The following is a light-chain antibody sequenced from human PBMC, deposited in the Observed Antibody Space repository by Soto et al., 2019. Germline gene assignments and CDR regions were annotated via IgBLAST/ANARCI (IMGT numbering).Light chain of an antibody. J-gene: IGKJ3*01. Sequence: DIHMSQSPSTLSASVGDRVTITFRASRNVNKRLGWVPQKTGKIPKLPIFEASNLQNGVPSRFGGGGSGTEFTLTISGLQPDDFATYYCQKYNNYSPWNFGPGNQGDIK. CDR3: QKYNNYSPWN. CDR2: EAS. CDR1: RNVNKR. V-gene: IGKV1-5*01.